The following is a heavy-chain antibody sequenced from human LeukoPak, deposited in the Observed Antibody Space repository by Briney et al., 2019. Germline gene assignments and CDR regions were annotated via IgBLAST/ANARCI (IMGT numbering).Heavy chain of an antibody. CDR2: IIPIFGTA. D-gene: IGHD1-26*01. J-gene: IGHJ1*01. CDR1: GGTFSSYA. CDR3: ARDLGGSYPN. Sequence: ASVKVSCKASGGTFSSYAISWVRQAPGQGLEWMGGIIPIFGTANYAQKFQGRVTITADKSTNTAYMELSSLRSEDTAVYYCARDLGGSYPNWGQGTLVTVSS. V-gene: IGHV1-69*06.